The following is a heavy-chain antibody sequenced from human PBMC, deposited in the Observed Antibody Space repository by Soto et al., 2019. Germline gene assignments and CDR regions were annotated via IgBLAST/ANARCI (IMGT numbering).Heavy chain of an antibody. CDR2: ISGSGGST. J-gene: IGHJ6*02. CDR3: AKASEMATITYYYYYYGMDV. Sequence: TGGSLRLSCAASGFTFSSYAMSWVRQAPGKGLEWVSAISGSGGSTYYADSVKGRFTIPRDNSKNTLYLQMNSLRAEDTAVYYCAKASEMATITYYYYYYGMDVWGQGTTVTVSS. D-gene: IGHD5-12*01. CDR1: GFTFSSYA. V-gene: IGHV3-23*01.